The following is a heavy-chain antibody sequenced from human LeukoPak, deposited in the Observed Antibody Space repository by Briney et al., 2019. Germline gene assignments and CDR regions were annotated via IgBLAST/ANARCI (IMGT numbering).Heavy chain of an antibody. CDR3: ARGSVATPYLLDY. V-gene: IGHV3-7*01. J-gene: IGHJ4*02. Sequence: GGSLRLSCAASGFTFSSFWMSWVRQAPGKGLEWVANIKQDESEKYYVDSVKGRFSIFRDNAKNSVYLQMNSLRAEDTAVYYCARGSVATPYLLDYWGQGTLVTVSS. D-gene: IGHD5-12*01. CDR2: IKQDESEK. CDR1: GFTFSSFW.